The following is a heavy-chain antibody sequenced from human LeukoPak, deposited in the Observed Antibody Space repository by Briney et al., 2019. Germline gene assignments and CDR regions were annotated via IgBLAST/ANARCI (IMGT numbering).Heavy chain of an antibody. D-gene: IGHD3-10*01. J-gene: IGHJ4*02. V-gene: IGHV4-30-4*01. CDR2: IYYSGST. CDR1: GGSISSGDYY. Sequence: SETLSLTCTVSGGSISSGDYYWSWIRQPPGKGLEWIGYIYYSGSTYYNPSLKSRVTISVDTSKNQFSLKLSSVTAADTAVYYCARWGMVRGVIPGHFDYWGQGTLVTVSS. CDR3: ARWGMVRGVIPGHFDY.